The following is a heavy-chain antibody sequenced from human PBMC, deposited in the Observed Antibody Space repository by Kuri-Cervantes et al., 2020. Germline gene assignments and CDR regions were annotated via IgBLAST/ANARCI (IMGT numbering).Heavy chain of an antibody. J-gene: IGHJ6*02. Sequence: GGSLRLSCVASGFTFSTSWMNWVRQAPGKGLEWVSVIYSGDSTYYADSVKGRFTISRDNSKNTVYLQMNSLRVKDTAVYYCARVSVAGTIYYYYGMDVWGQGTTVTVSS. CDR1: GFTFSTSW. CDR3: ARVSVAGTIYYYYGMDV. D-gene: IGHD6-19*01. CDR2: IYSGDST. V-gene: IGHV3-53*01.